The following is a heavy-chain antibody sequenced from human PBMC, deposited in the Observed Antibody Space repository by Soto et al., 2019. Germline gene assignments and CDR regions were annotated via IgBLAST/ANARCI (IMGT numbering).Heavy chain of an antibody. CDR2: IYYSGST. J-gene: IGHJ4*02. V-gene: IGHV4-59*01. D-gene: IGHD4-17*01. CDR1: GGSISSYY. CDR3: ARENGDSEFDY. Sequence: SETLSLTCTVSGGSISSYYWSWIRQPPGKGLERIGYIYYSGSTNYNPSLKSRVTISVDTSKNQFSLKLSSVTAADTAVYYCARENGDSEFDYWGQGTLVTVSS.